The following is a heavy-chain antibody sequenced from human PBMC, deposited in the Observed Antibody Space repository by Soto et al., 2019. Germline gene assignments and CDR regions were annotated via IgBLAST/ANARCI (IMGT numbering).Heavy chain of an antibody. V-gene: IGHV3-21*01. CDR3: VRDGRVVVAATRRGAFDI. CDR1: GFTFSSYS. Sequence: GGSLRLSCAASGFTFSSYSMNWVRQAPGKGLEWVSSISSSSSYIYYADSVKGRFTISRDNAMNSLYLQMNSLRAEDTAVYYCVRDGRVVVAATRRGAFDIWGQGTMVTVSS. J-gene: IGHJ3*02. CDR2: ISSSSSYI. D-gene: IGHD2-15*01.